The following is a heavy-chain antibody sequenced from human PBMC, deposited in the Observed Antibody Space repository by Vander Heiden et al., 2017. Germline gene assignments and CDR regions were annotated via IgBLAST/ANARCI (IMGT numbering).Heavy chain of an antibody. CDR1: GYSISSGYY. V-gene: IGHV4-38-2*02. CDR3: ARDIAVAGRVFDY. J-gene: IGHJ4*02. CDR2: IYHSGST. D-gene: IGHD6-19*01. Sequence: QVQLQESGPGLVKPSETLSLTCAVSGYSISSGYYWGWIRQPPGKGLEWIGSIYHSGSTYYNPSLKSRVTISVDTSKNQFSLKLSSVTAADTAVYYCARDIAVAGRVFDYWGQGTRVTVSS.